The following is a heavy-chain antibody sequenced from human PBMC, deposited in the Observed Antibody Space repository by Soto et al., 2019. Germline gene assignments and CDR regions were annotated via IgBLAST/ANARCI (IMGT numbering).Heavy chain of an antibody. D-gene: IGHD3-22*01. CDR3: ARSDSSGYYVSGS. CDR1: GDSISSGGYY. J-gene: IGHJ5*02. Sequence: PSETLSLTCTVSGDSISSGGYYWTWIRQHPGKGLEWIGYIYSSGSTYYNPSLKSRVTISIDTSKNQFSLKLNSVTAADTAVYYCARSDSSGYYVSGSWGQGTLVTVS. V-gene: IGHV4-31*03. CDR2: IYSSGST.